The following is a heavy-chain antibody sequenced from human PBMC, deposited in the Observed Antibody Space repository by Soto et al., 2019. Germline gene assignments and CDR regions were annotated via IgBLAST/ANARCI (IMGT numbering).Heavy chain of an antibody. J-gene: IGHJ4*02. CDR2: IYYSGST. V-gene: IGHV4-39*07. D-gene: IGHD5-12*01. CDR1: GVSISSSSYY. CDR3: AAGGGLPRYY. Sequence: PSETLSLTCTVSGVSISSSSYYWGWIRQPPGKGLEWIGSIYYSGSTYYNPSLKSRVTISVDRSKNQFSLKLSSVTAADTAVYYCAAGGGLPRYYWGQGTLVTVSS.